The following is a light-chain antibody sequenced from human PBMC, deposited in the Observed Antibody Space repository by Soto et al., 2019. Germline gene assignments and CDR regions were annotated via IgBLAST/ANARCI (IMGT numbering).Light chain of an antibody. CDR1: QGISSY. CDR2: AAS. Sequence: IPLTQSPSSLSASVGDRVTITCRASQGISSYLAWYQQKPGKAPKLLIYAASTLQSGVPSRFSGSGSGTDFTPTISSLQPEDFATYYCQQLNSYPRTFGQGTNVDIK. CDR3: QQLNSYPRT. J-gene: IGKJ1*01. V-gene: IGKV1-9*01.